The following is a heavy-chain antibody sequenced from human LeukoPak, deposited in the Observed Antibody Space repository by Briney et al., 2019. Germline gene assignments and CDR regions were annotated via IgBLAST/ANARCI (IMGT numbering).Heavy chain of an antibody. CDR3: ARVAGDYDFWSGYYRY. Sequence: GASVKVSCKGSGYTFTGYYMHWLRQAPGQGLEWMGRINPNSGGTNYAQKFQGRVTMTRDTSISTAYMELSRLRSDDTAVYYCARVAGDYDFWSGYYRYWGQGTLVTVSS. CDR2: INPNSGGT. J-gene: IGHJ4*02. D-gene: IGHD3-3*01. CDR1: GYTFTGYY. V-gene: IGHV1-2*06.